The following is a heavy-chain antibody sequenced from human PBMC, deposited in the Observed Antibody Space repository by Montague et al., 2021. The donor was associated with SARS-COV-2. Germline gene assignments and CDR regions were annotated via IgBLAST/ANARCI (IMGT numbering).Heavy chain of an antibody. D-gene: IGHD3-10*01. J-gene: IGHJ4*02. CDR2: LLEKNN. CDR3: ATGEGNYGWSYYFDY. V-gene: IGHV4-61*10. Sequence: SETLSLTCTVSGVVELRRRSEEHTSELQSPMYLVCRLLLEKNNNYNASLMSRVTISVDTSKKQFSLQLNSLSAADTSVYYCATGEGNYGWSYYFDYWGRGNMVNV. CDR1: GVVELRRRS.